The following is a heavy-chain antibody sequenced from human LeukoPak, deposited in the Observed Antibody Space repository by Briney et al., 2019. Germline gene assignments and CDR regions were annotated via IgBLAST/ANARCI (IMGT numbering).Heavy chain of an antibody. CDR1: GGSVSSGSYY. J-gene: IGHJ2*01. V-gene: IGHV4-61*01. Sequence: SETLSLTCTVSGGSVSSGSYYWTWIRQPPGKGLEWIGYIYYSGSTNYNPSLKSRVTISVDTSKNQFSLKLSSVIAADTAVYYCARDREQYWYFDLWGRGTLVTVSS. CDR2: IYYSGST. CDR3: ARDREQYWYFDL. D-gene: IGHD1-26*01.